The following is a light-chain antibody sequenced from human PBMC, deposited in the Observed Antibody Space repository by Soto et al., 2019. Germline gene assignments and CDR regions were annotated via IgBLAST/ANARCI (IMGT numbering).Light chain of an antibody. CDR2: GAS. CDR3: QQYASSPT. CDR1: QSVSSN. J-gene: IGKJ5*01. Sequence: EIVMTQSPATLSVSPGERATLSCRASQSVSSNLAWYQQKPGQAPRLLIYGASTRATDIPDRFSGSGSGTDFTLTISRLDPEDFAVFYCQQYASSPTFGHGTRLEIK. V-gene: IGKV3-20*01.